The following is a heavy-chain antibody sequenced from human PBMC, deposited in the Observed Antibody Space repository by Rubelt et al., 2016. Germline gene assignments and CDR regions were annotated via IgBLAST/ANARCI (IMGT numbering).Heavy chain of an antibody. CDR3: ARHRDGFKTAVLDC. CDR2: AYYSGST. J-gene: IGHJ4*02. V-gene: IGHV4-39*01. D-gene: IGHD3-10*01. CDR1: GGSISSTRHY. Sequence: QLQLQESGPGLVKPSETLSLTCSVSGGSISSTRHYWGWIRLPPGKGLEWIGSAYYSGSTYYNQSAKGGGSVSVETAKVQCSLKRGPWTAADTAVYYCARHRDGFKTAVLDCWGQGALVTVSS.